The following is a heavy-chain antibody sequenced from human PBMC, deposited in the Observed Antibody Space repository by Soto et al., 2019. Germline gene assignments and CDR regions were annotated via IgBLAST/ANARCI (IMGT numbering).Heavy chain of an antibody. CDR2: ISIIGGNT. CDR3: AKQVADRTVTDNFDF. J-gene: IGHJ4*02. CDR1: GFTFSNYA. D-gene: IGHD2-21*02. Sequence: EVQLVESGGGLVQPGGSLRLSCAASGFTFSNYAMSWVRQAPGKGLEWVSGISIIGGNTYYGDSVKGRFTISRDNSQNILYLQMNSLRVEDTGAYYCAKQVADRTVTDNFDFWGQGTLVTVSS. V-gene: IGHV3-23*04.